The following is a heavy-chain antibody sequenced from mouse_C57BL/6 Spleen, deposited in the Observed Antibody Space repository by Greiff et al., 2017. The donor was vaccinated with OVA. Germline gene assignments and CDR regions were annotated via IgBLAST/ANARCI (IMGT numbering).Heavy chain of an antibody. J-gene: IGHJ4*01. CDR3: ARKEDYSNRSYAMDY. CDR2: IYPRSGNT. V-gene: IGHV1-81*01. CDR1: GYTFTSYG. D-gene: IGHD2-5*01. Sequence: VKLQESGAELARPGASVKLSCKASGYTFTSYGISWVKQRTGQGLEWIGEIYPRSGNTYYNEKFKGKATLTADKSSSTAYMELRSLTSEDSAVYFCARKEDYSNRSYAMDYWGQGTSVTVSS.